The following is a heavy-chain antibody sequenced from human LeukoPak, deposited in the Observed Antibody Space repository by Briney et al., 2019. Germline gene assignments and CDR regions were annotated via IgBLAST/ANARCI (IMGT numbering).Heavy chain of an antibody. CDR3: SRGSGWLSVY. V-gene: IGHV3-49*04. Sequence: GGSLRLSCAASGFSFSSYAMSWVRQAPGKGLEWIGFISGGTTEYAASVKGRFTISRDDSTSIAYLQMNSLTTEDTAVYYCSRGSGWLSVYWGQGTLVTVSS. J-gene: IGHJ4*02. CDR2: ISGGTT. CDR1: GFSFSSYA. D-gene: IGHD6-19*01.